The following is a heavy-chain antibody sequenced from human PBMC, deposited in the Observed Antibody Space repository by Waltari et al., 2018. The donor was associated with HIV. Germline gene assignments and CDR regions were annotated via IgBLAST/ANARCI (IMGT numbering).Heavy chain of an antibody. CDR3: ARHRYCSGGSCYHYFDY. J-gene: IGHJ4*02. Sequence: WIGWVRQMPGKGLEWMGIIYPGDSDTRYSPSFQGQVTISADKSISTAYLQWSSLKASDTAMYYCARHRYCSGGSCYHYFDYWGQGTLVTVSS. V-gene: IGHV5-51*01. CDR2: IYPGDSDT. CDR1: W. D-gene: IGHD2-15*01.